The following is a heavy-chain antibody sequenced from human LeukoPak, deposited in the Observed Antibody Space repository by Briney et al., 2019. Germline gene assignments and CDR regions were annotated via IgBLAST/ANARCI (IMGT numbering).Heavy chain of an antibody. Sequence: PSETLSLTCTVSGGSISSGGYYWSWIRQHPGKGLEWIGYIYYSGSTYYNPSLKSRVTISVDTSKNQFSLKLSSVTAADTAVYYCARDTTGTTSGFDYWGQGTLVTVSS. CDR3: ARDTTGTTSGFDY. V-gene: IGHV4-31*03. CDR1: GGSISSGGYY. CDR2: IYYSGST. J-gene: IGHJ4*02. D-gene: IGHD1-1*01.